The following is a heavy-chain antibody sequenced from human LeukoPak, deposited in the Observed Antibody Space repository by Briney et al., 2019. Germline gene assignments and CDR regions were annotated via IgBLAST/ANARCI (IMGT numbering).Heavy chain of an antibody. Sequence: SETLSLTCTVSGGSISSGDYYWSWIRQPPGKGLEWIGYIYYSGSTYYNPSLKSRVTISVDTSKNQFSLKLSSVTAADTAVYYCASVKPEEWLMTGWFDPWGQGTLVTVSS. CDR2: IYYSGST. CDR3: ASVKPEEWLMTGWFDP. J-gene: IGHJ5*02. CDR1: GGSISSGDYY. D-gene: IGHD1-14*01. V-gene: IGHV4-30-4*08.